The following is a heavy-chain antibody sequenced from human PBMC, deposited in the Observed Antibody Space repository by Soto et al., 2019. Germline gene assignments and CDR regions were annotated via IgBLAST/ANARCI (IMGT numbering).Heavy chain of an antibody. CDR2: ISSSSSYT. CDR3: ARDRHSRGYYYGMDV. J-gene: IGHJ6*02. Sequence: QVQLVESGGGLVKPGGSLRLSCAASGFTFSDYYMSWIRQAPGKGLEWVSYISSSSSYTNYADSVKGRFTISRDNAKNSLYLQMNRLRAEDTAVYYCARDRHSRGYYYGMDVWGQGTTVTVSS. CDR1: GFTFSDYY. D-gene: IGHD6-13*01. V-gene: IGHV3-11*06.